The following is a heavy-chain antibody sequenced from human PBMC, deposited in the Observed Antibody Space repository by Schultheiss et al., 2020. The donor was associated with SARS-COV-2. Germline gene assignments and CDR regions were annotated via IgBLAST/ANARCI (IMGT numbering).Heavy chain of an antibody. Sequence: GGSLRLSCAASGFTFSSYGMHWVRQAPGKGLEWVSGISWNSGSIGYADSVKGRFTISRDNSKNTLYLQMNSLRAEDTAVYYCARDPSYDSTNYYGMDVWGQGTTVTVSS. J-gene: IGHJ6*02. CDR2: ISWNSGSI. D-gene: IGHD3-3*01. V-gene: IGHV3-NL1*01. CDR3: ARDPSYDSTNYYGMDV. CDR1: GFTFSSYG.